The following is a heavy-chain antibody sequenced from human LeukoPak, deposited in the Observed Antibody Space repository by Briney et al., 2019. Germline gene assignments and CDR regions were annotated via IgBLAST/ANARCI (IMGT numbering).Heavy chain of an antibody. J-gene: IGHJ4*02. CDR1: GFTFSSYA. V-gene: IGHV3-30-3*01. CDR2: ISYDGSNK. Sequence: GGSLRLSCAASGFTFSSYAMHWVRQAPGKGLERVAVISYDGSNKYYADSVKGRFTISRDNSKNTLYLQMNSLRAEDTAVYYCARGKRRGYSYGRPNLDYWGQGTLVTVSS. CDR3: ARGKRRGYSYGRPNLDY. D-gene: IGHD5-18*01.